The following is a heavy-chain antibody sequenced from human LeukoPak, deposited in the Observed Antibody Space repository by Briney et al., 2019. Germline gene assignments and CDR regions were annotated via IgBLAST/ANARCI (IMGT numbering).Heavy chain of an antibody. J-gene: IGHJ4*02. D-gene: IGHD3-16*01. CDR3: ARGKSNMITFGGVTIIFDY. CDR2: ISSSSSYI. V-gene: IGHV3-21*01. CDR1: GFTFSSYS. Sequence: GGSLRLSCAASGFTFSSYSMTWVRQAPGKGLEWVSSISSSSSYIYYADSVKGRFTISRDNAKNSLYLQMNSLRAEDTAVYYCARGKSNMITFGGVTIIFDYWGQGTLVTVSS.